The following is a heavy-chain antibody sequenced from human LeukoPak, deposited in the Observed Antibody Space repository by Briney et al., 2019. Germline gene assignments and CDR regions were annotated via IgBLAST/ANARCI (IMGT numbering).Heavy chain of an antibody. D-gene: IGHD6-13*01. Sequence: GGSLRLSCAASGFTFDDYGMSWVRQAPGKGLEWVSAISGSGGSTYYADSVKGRFTISRDNSKNTLYLQMNSLRAEDTAVYYCAKDSGSWYYFDYWGQGTLVTVSS. V-gene: IGHV3-23*01. CDR1: GFTFDDYG. J-gene: IGHJ4*02. CDR3: AKDSGSWYYFDY. CDR2: ISGSGGST.